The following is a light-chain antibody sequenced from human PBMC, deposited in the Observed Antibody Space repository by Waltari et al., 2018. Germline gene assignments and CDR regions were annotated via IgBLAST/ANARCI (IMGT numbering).Light chain of an antibody. CDR1: QSLTKRY. Sequence: VLTQSPGPLSLSPGERATLSCRASQSLTKRYLAWYQQKPGQAPRLLIYGASSRAAGIPGRFSGSGSGTDCTLTISRLEPDDFAVYYCQQYGSSVMYTVGQGTKLEIK. CDR3: QQYGSSVMYT. J-gene: IGKJ2*01. CDR2: GAS. V-gene: IGKV3-20*01.